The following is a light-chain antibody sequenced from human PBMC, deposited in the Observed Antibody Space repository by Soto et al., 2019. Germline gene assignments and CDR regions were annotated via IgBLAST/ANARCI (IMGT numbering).Light chain of an antibody. CDR1: SSDVGAYDF. J-gene: IGLJ1*01. CDR2: DVN. CDR3: TSYTNTGNYV. V-gene: IGLV2-14*01. Sequence: QSAVTQPASVSGSPGQSITISCTGTSSDVGAYDFVSWYQQHPGKAPKLMVYDVNNRPSGVSYRFSGSKSGNTASLTISGLQAEDEADYYCTSYTNTGNYVFGTGTKLTVL.